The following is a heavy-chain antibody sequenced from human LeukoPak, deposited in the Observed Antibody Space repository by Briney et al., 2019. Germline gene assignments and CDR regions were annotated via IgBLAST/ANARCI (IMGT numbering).Heavy chain of an antibody. V-gene: IGHV4-59*01. Sequence: SETLSLTCTVSGGSISSYYWSWIRQPPGKGLEWIGYIYYSGSTNYNPSLKSRVTISVDTSKNQFSLTLSSVTAADTAVYYCARVSCSSTSCYYYYGMDVWGQGTTVTVSS. CDR3: ARVSCSSTSCYYYYGMDV. D-gene: IGHD2-2*01. CDR1: GGSISSYY. CDR2: IYYSGST. J-gene: IGHJ6*02.